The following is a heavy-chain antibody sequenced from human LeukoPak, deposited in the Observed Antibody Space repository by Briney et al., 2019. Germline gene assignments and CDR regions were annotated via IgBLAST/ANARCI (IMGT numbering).Heavy chain of an antibody. V-gene: IGHV3-33*08. Sequence: GGSLRLSCAASGFTFSSYGMHWVRQAPGKGLEWVAVIRYDGSNKYYADSVKGRFTISRDNSKNTLYLQMNSLRAEDTAVYYCAREPPGYCSGGSCYPCDYWGQGTLVTVSS. J-gene: IGHJ4*02. CDR3: AREPPGYCSGGSCYPCDY. D-gene: IGHD2-15*01. CDR2: IRYDGSNK. CDR1: GFTFSSYG.